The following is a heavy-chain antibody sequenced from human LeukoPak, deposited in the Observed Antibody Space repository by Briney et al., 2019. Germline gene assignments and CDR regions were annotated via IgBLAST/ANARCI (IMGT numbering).Heavy chain of an antibody. Sequence: PGGSLRLSSAASGFSVSNHYMAWVRQAPGRRLEWVSFIWADGTTFYTDSVRGRFTVSRDQFKNTLYLQMSSLRPDDTALYYCARDGAGIESWVELDPWGQGTQVTVSA. J-gene: IGHJ5*02. CDR1: GFSVSNHY. CDR3: ARDGAGIESWVELDP. CDR2: IWADGTT. D-gene: IGHD5-24*01. V-gene: IGHV3-66*02.